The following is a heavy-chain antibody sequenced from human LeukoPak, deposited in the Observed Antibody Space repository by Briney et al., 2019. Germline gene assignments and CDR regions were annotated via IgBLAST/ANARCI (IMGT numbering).Heavy chain of an antibody. CDR3: ARKKYDNSGYFHH. J-gene: IGHJ1*01. Sequence: PGGSLRLSCAASGFTFSSYEMNWVRQAPGKGLEWVSYISSSGNTIYYADSVKGRFTISRDNAKNSLYLQMNSLSAEDTAVYYCARKKYDNSGYFHHWGQGTLVTVSS. D-gene: IGHD3-22*01. V-gene: IGHV3-48*03. CDR1: GFTFSSYE. CDR2: ISSSGNTI.